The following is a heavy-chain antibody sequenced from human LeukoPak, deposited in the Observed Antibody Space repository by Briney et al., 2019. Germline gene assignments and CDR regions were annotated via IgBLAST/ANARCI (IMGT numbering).Heavy chain of an antibody. Sequence: ASVKVSCKASGYTFTGYYMHWVRQAPGQGLEWMGWISAYNGNTNYAQKLQGRVTMTTDTSTSTAYMELRSLRSDDTAVYYCARGFRNYPDDPWGQGTLVTVSS. V-gene: IGHV1-18*04. J-gene: IGHJ5*02. CDR1: GYTFTGYY. CDR3: ARGFRNYPDDP. D-gene: IGHD1-7*01. CDR2: ISAYNGNT.